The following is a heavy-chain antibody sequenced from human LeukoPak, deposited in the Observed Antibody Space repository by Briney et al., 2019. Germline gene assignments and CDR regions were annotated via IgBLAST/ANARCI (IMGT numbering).Heavy chain of an antibody. V-gene: IGHV4-59*08. D-gene: IGHD3-10*01. CDR1: GGSISSYY. Sequence: SETLSLTCTVSGGSISSYYWSWIRQPPGKRLEWIAYRKSTGDTNYNPSLKSRVTLSIDTSRNLFSLKLSSVTAADTAVYYCARHKNSGTYPLDYWGQGTLVTVSS. J-gene: IGHJ4*02. CDR3: ARHKNSGTYPLDY. CDR2: RKSTGDT.